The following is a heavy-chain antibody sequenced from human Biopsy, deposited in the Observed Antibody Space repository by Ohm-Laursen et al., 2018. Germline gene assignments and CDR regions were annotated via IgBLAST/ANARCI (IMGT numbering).Heavy chain of an antibody. J-gene: IGHJ2*01. D-gene: IGHD3-9*01. CDR1: GAPVKTSGYF. V-gene: IGHV4-31*03. Sequence: SQTLSLTCSVSGAPVKTSGYFWAWIRQRPGRGLEWTGYISYNERTHYNPSLTSRLAISFDTSNNRISLQLRSVSVADTAVYYCVREPKTGTAEAWYFDLWGRGSPVTVPS. CDR2: ISYNERT. CDR3: VREPKTGTAEAWYFDL.